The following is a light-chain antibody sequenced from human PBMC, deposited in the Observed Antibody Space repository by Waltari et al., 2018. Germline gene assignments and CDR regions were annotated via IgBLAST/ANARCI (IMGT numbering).Light chain of an antibody. CDR1: SVSLSTTSY. J-gene: IGLJ3*02. V-gene: IGLV8-61*01. CDR3: ALYMGSGIWV. Sequence: QTVVTQEPSLSVSPGGTVTLTCALSSVSLSTTSYATWYQQTPGQAPRTLVYKANARSSGGPDLFSGFLLGNTAALTITGAQADDESDYYCALYMGSGIWVFGGGTRLTVL. CDR2: KAN.